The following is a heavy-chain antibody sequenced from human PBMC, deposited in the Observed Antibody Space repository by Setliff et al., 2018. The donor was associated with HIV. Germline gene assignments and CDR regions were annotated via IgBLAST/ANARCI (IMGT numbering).Heavy chain of an antibody. J-gene: IGHJ3*02. CDR1: GGSISSYY. Sequence: SETLSLTCTVSGGSISSYYWSWIRQPPGKGLEWIGYIYYSGSTNYNPSLKSRVTISVDTSKNQFSLKLSSVTAADTAVYYCARNPCSGGSCPDGFDIWGQGTMVTVSS. D-gene: IGHD2-15*01. CDR3: ARNPCSGGSCPDGFDI. V-gene: IGHV4-59*01. CDR2: IYYSGST.